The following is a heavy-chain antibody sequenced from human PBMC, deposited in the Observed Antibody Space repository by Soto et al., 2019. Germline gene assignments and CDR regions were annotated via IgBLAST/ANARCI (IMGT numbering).Heavy chain of an antibody. CDR2: ISSSGSTI. V-gene: IGHV3-48*03. Sequence: PGGSLRLSCAASGFTFSSYEMNWVRQAPGKGLEWVSYISSSGSTIYYAYSVKGRFTISRDNANKSLYLQMNSLRAEDTAVYYCARVGAERFKDGMHXWGQGTTVTVS. CDR1: GFTFSSYE. J-gene: IGHJ6*02. CDR3: ARVGAERFKDGMHX. D-gene: IGHD3-16*01.